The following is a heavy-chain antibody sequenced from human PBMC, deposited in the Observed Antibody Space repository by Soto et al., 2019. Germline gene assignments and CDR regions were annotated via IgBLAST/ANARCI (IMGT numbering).Heavy chain of an antibody. CDR1: GGSISNHY. Sequence: QVQLQESGPGLVKPSETLSLTCTVSGGSISNHYWSCIRQPPWKGLEWIGYIYYNGNTNYNPSLKSRVTMSVDTSKNQISLKLSSVTAADTAVYYCTRANWYSEYWGQGTLVTVSS. V-gene: IGHV4-59*11. J-gene: IGHJ4*02. CDR3: TRANWYSEY. CDR2: IYYNGNT. D-gene: IGHD7-27*01.